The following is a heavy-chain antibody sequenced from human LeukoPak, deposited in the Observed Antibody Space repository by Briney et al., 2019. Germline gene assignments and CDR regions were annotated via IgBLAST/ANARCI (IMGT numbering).Heavy chain of an antibody. CDR3: ARDSSGVGSGWSFDY. Sequence: ASVKVSCKASGYTFTSYAMHWVRQAPGQRLEWMGWINAGNGNTKYSQEFQGRVTITRDTSASTAYMELSSLRSEDMAVYYCARDSSGVGSGWSFDYWGQGTLVTVSS. D-gene: IGHD6-19*01. CDR1: GYTFTSYA. V-gene: IGHV1-3*03. J-gene: IGHJ4*02. CDR2: INAGNGNT.